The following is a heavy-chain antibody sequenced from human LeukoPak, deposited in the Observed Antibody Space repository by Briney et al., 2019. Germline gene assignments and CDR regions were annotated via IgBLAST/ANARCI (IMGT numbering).Heavy chain of an antibody. CDR2: IYYSGST. D-gene: IGHD6-19*01. CDR1: GGSISSYY. V-gene: IGHV4-59*08. Sequence: SETLSLPCTVSGGSISSYYWSWIRQPPGKGLEWIGYIYYSGSTNYDPSLKSRVTISVDTSKNQFSLKLSSVTAADTAVYYCARSGWLDYWGQGTLVTVSS. J-gene: IGHJ4*02. CDR3: ARSGWLDY.